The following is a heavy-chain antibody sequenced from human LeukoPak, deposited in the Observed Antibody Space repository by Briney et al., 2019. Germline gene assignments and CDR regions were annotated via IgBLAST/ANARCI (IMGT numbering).Heavy chain of an antibody. Sequence: PGGSLRLSCAASGFTFRSYPMTWVRQAPGKGLEWVSCISASGGTTYYADSVKGRFTISRDNSKNTLYLQMNSLRAEDTAVYYCAKDDTGSGYFPDSWGQGTLVTVSS. D-gene: IGHD3-10*01. CDR3: AKDDTGSGYFPDS. CDR1: GFTFRSYP. V-gene: IGHV3-23*01. CDR2: ISASGGTT. J-gene: IGHJ4*02.